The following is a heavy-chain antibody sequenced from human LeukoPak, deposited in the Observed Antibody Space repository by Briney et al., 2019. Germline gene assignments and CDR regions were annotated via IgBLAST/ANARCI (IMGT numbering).Heavy chain of an antibody. J-gene: IGHJ4*02. Sequence: SETLSLTCAVYGGSFSGYYWSWIRQPPGKGLEWIGEINHSGSTNYNPSLKSRVTISVDTSKNQFSLKLSSVTAADTAVYYCARVFTGSYFREAVDYWGQGTLVTVSS. CDR2: INHSGST. CDR3: ARVFTGSYFREAVDY. V-gene: IGHV4-34*01. D-gene: IGHD3-10*01. CDR1: GGSFSGYY.